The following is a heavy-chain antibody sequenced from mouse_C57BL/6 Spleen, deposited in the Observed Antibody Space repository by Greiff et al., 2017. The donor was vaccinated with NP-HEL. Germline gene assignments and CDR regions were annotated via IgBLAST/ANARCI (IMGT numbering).Heavy chain of an antibody. D-gene: IGHD4-1*01. CDR2: IYPGSGST. CDR1: GYTFTSYW. CDR3: ARNGYLLTGDY. J-gene: IGHJ2*01. V-gene: IGHV1-55*01. Sequence: QVHVKQPGAELVKPGASVKMSCKASGYTFTSYWITWVKQRPGQGLEWIGDIYPGSGSTNYNEKFKSKATLTVDTSSSTAYMQLSSLTSEDSAVYYCARNGYLLTGDYWGQGTTLTVSS.